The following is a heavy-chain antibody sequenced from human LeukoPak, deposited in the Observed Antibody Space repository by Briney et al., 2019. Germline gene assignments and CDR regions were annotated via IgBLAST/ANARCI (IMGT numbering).Heavy chain of an antibody. J-gene: IGHJ5*02. CDR2: IKQDGSEK. CDR3: ARVRSTATVTTDWFDP. Sequence: PGGSLRLSCAASGFTFSSYWMSWVRQAPGKGLEWVANIKQDGSEKYYVDSVKGRFTISRDNAKNSLYLQMNSLRAEDTAVYYCARVRSTATVTTDWFDPWGQGTLVTVSS. V-gene: IGHV3-7*01. D-gene: IGHD4-17*01. CDR1: GFTFSSYW.